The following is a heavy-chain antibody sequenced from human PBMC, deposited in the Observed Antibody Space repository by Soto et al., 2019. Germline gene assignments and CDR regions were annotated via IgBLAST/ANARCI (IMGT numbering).Heavy chain of an antibody. D-gene: IGHD3-9*01. Sequence: SETLSLTCTVSGGSISSYYWSWIRQPPGKGLEWIGYIYYSGSTNYNPSLKSRVTISVDTSKNQFSLKLSSVTAADTAVYYCAGTYYDILTGYYPTKNFDYWGQGTLVTVSS. CDR3: AGTYYDILTGYYPTKNFDY. J-gene: IGHJ4*02. V-gene: IGHV4-59*08. CDR1: GGSISSYY. CDR2: IYYSGST.